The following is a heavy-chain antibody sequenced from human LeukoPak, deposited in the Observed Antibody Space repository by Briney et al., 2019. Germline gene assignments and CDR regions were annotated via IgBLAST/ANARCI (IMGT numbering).Heavy chain of an antibody. CDR1: GGSFSGYY. V-gene: IGHV4-34*01. J-gene: IGHJ3*01. D-gene: IGHD6-19*01. CDR2: INHSGST. CDR3: ARQRAQWLVGMEPIV. Sequence: PSETLSLTCAVYGGSFSGYYWSWIRQPPGKGLEWIGEINHSGSTNYNPSLKSRVTISVDTSKNQFSLKLTSVTAADTAVYYCARQRAQWLVGMEPIVWGQGTMVIVSS.